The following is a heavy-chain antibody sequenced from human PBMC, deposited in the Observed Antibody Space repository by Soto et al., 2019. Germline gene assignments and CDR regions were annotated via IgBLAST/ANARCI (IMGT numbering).Heavy chain of an antibody. CDR2: IYYSGST. J-gene: IGHJ2*01. D-gene: IGHD6-6*01. CDR3: ARRGREQLADSWYFDL. Sequence: PSETLSLTCTVSGGSIGSSSYYWGWIRQPPGKGLEWIGSIYYSGSTYYNPSLKSRVTISVDTSKNQFSLKLSSVTAADTAVYYCARRGREQLADSWYFDLWGRGTLVTVSS. V-gene: IGHV4-39*01. CDR1: GGSIGSSSYY.